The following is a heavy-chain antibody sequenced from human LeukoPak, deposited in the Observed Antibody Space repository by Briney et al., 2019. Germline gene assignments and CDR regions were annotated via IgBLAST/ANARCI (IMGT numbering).Heavy chain of an antibody. CDR1: GGSISSYY. Sequence: SETLSLTCTVSGGSISSYYWSWIRQPPGKGLEWIGYIYYSGSTNYNPSLKSRVTISVDTSENQFSLKLSSVTAADTAVYYCARDLGDCSGGSCYRKFDYWGQGTLVTVSS. J-gene: IGHJ4*02. V-gene: IGHV4-59*01. D-gene: IGHD2-15*01. CDR3: ARDLGDCSGGSCYRKFDY. CDR2: IYYSGST.